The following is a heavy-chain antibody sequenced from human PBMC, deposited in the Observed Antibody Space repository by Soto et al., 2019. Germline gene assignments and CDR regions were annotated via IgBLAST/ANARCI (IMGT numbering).Heavy chain of an antibody. J-gene: IGHJ6*02. CDR2: ISGSGGST. D-gene: IGHD5-12*01. CDR3: AKDYSGYDYVSGYYYYGMDV. Sequence: GGSLRLSCVASGFTFSSYAMSWVRQAPGKGLEWVSAISGSGGSTYYADSVKGRFTISRDNSKNTLYRQMNSLRAEDTAVYYCAKDYSGYDYVSGYYYYGMDVWGQGTTVTVSS. CDR1: GFTFSSYA. V-gene: IGHV3-23*01.